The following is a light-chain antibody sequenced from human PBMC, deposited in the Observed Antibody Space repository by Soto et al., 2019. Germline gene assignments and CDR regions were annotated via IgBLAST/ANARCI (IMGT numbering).Light chain of an antibody. CDR3: QQSDTFPAT. CDR2: AAS. CDR1: QGIRSW. Sequence: DIQMTQSPSSVSASVGDRVTITCRASQGIRSWLAWYQQRPGKAPKLLISAASSLQSAVLSRFSGSGSGTDFPLTISSLQPDDFATYYCQQSDTFPATFGGGTKVEIK. V-gene: IGKV1D-12*01. J-gene: IGKJ4*01.